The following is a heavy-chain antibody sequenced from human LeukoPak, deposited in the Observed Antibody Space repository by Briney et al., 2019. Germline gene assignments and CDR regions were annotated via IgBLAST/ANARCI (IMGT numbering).Heavy chain of an antibody. CDR3: AADDTSYNWNYPRMYY. J-gene: IGHJ4*02. CDR2: IYYSGST. Sequence: PSETLSLTCTVSGGSISSSSYYWGWIRQPPGTGLEWIGSIYYSGSTYYNPSLKSRVTISVDTSKNQFSLKLSSVTAADTAVYYCAADDTSYNWNYPRMYYWGQGTLVTVSS. V-gene: IGHV4-39*01. CDR1: GGSISSSSYY. D-gene: IGHD1-7*01.